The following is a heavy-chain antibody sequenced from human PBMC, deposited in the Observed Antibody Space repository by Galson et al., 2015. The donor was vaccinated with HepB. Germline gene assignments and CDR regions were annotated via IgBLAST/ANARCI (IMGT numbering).Heavy chain of an antibody. CDR2: IYWDDDK. Sequence: PALVKPTQTLSLTCTFSGFSLSTSGVGVGWIRQPPGKALEWLALIYWDDDKRYSPSLKSRLTITKDTSKNQVVLTMTNMDPVDTATYYCARHFYYYDSRYFDYWGQGILVTVSS. CDR1: GFSLSTSGVG. D-gene: IGHD3-22*01. V-gene: IGHV2-5*02. J-gene: IGHJ4*02. CDR3: ARHFYYYDSRYFDY.